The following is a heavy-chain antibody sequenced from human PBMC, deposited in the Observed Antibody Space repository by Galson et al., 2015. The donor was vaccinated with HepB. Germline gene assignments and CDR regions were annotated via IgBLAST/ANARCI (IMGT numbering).Heavy chain of an antibody. CDR1: GFTFNRHL. J-gene: IGHJ5*02. Sequence: FLGLSCADPGFTFNRHLWSWARQAPGKGLEWVANMKEDGTEKYNVNSVKGRFTISRDNAKNFLYLQMNSLRVEDTAVYYCARDRTVEGGGDWFDPWGQGTLVTVSS. CDR3: ARDRTVEGGGDWFDP. D-gene: IGHD2-15*01. V-gene: IGHV3-7*01. CDR2: MKEDGTEK.